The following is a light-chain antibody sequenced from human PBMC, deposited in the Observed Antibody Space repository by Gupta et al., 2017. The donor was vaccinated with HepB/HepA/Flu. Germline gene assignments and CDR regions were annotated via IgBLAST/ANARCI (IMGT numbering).Light chain of an antibody. CDR2: KAS. CDR3: QQYNTDSRM. J-gene: IGKJ1*01. CDR1: QSISNL. Sequence: DLQMSQSPSTLSASVGDRVTITCRASQSISNLLAWYQQKPGKAPKLLIYKASSLESGVPSRFSGSGSGTEFTLTISSLQPDDFATYYCQQYNTDSRMFGQGTKVEIK. V-gene: IGKV1-5*03.